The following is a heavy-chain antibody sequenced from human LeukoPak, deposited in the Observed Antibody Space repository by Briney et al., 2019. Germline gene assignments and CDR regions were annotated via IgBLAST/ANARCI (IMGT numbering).Heavy chain of an antibody. J-gene: IGHJ1*01. D-gene: IGHD1-7*01. CDR2: ISAYNGNT. CDR3: ARDYTVAIGTTTYFQH. V-gene: IGHV1-18*04. CDR1: GYTFTSYG. Sequence: GASVKVSCKASGYTFTSYGITWVRQAPGQGLEWMGWISAYNGNTNYAQNLQGRVTMTTDTSTRTVYMELRSLRSDDTAVYYCARDYTVAIGTTTYFQHWGQGTLVTVSS.